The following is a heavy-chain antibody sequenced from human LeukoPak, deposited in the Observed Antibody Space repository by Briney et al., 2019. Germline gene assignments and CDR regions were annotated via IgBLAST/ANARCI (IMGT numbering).Heavy chain of an antibody. CDR1: GFTFSSYG. CDR3: ARENRIFSSGWYLYYFDY. Sequence: PGRSLRLSCAASGFTFSSYGMHWVRQAPGKGLEWVAVISYDGSNKYYADSVKGRFTISRHNSKNTLYLQMNSLRAEDTAVYYCARENRIFSSGWYLYYFDYWGQGTLVTVSS. J-gene: IGHJ4*02. D-gene: IGHD6-19*01. V-gene: IGHV3-30*03. CDR2: ISYDGSNK.